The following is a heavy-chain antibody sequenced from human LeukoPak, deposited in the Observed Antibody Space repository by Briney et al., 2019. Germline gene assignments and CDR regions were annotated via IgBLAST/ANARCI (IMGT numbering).Heavy chain of an antibody. CDR2: IIPIFGTA. CDR1: GGTFSSCA. V-gene: IGHV1-69*13. J-gene: IGHJ4*02. D-gene: IGHD3-10*01. CDR3: AWFEKQNYFDY. Sequence: SVNLSCTGSGGTFSSCAISWVRQAPGPGLEWMGGIIPIFGTANYAQKFQGRVTITADESTSTAYMELSSLRSEDTAVYYCAWFEKQNYFDYWGQGTLVTVSS.